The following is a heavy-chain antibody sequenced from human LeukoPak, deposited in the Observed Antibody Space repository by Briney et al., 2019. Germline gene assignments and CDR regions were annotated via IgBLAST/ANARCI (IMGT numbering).Heavy chain of an antibody. J-gene: IGHJ4*02. V-gene: IGHV4-39*07. Sequence: KPSETLSLTCTVSGGSISSSTYYWGWIRQPPGKGLEWIGSMYYSGNIYYNPSLKSRVTISVDTSKNQFSLKLSSVTAADTAVYYCAREGRDGSGNFDYWGQGTLVTVSS. CDR1: GGSISSSTYY. CDR3: AREGRDGSGNFDY. CDR2: MYYSGNI. D-gene: IGHD3-10*01.